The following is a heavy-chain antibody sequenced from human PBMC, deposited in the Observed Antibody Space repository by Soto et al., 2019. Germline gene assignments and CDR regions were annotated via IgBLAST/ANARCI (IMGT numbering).Heavy chain of an antibody. D-gene: IGHD6-6*01. J-gene: IGHJ6*03. V-gene: IGHV4-59*01. CDR1: GGSISSYY. CDR2: IYYSGST. Sequence: ETLSLTFTVSGGSISSYYLSWIRQPPGKGLEWIGYIYYSGSTNYNPSLKSRVTISVDTSKNQFSLKLSSVTAADTAVYYCARGEPSLYYYYMYVWGKGTTVTVS. CDR3: ARGEPSLYYYYMYV.